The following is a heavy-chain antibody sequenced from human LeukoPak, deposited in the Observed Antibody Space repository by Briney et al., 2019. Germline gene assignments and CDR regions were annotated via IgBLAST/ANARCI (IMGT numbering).Heavy chain of an antibody. Sequence: GGSLRLSCAASGFTFDDYAMHWVRQAPGKGLEWVSGISWNSGSIGYADSVKGRFTISRDNAKNSLYLQMNSLRAEDMALYYCAKDVGRYSGYEPGAFDIWGQGTMVTVSS. J-gene: IGHJ3*02. CDR3: AKDVGRYSGYEPGAFDI. CDR2: ISWNSGSI. V-gene: IGHV3-9*03. D-gene: IGHD5-12*01. CDR1: GFTFDDYA.